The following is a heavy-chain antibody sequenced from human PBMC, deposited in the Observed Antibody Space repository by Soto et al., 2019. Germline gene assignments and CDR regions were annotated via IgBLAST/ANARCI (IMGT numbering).Heavy chain of an antibody. J-gene: IGHJ3*02. Sequence: GGSLRLSCAASGFTFSDHYMDWVRQAPGKGLEWVGRTRNKANSYTTEYAASVKGRFTISRDDSKNSLYLQMNSLKTEDTAVYYCARVVVAAFDIWGQGTMVTVSS. CDR3: ARVVVAAFDI. V-gene: IGHV3-72*01. CDR2: TRNKANSYTT. CDR1: GFTFSDHY. D-gene: IGHD2-15*01.